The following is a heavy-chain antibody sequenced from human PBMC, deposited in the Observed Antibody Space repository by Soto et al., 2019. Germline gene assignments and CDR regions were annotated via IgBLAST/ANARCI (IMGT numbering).Heavy chain of an antibody. V-gene: IGHV4-38-2*02. CDR3: AREASGNCLSSVDY. CDR2: IHHSGST. J-gene: IGHJ4*02. Sequence: SETLSLTCGVSGDSIRSGYYWGWIRQPPGKGLEWIASIHHSGSTYYTPSFKSRVTISIDTSRNQFSLKLSSVTAADTAVYYCAREASGNCLSSVDYWGQGTLVTVSS. D-gene: IGHD1-26*01. CDR1: GDSIRSGYY.